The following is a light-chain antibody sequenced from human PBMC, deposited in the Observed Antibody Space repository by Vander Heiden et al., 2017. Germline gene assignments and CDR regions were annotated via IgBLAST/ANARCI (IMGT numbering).Light chain of an antibody. J-gene: IGKJ4*01. CDR2: DVS. V-gene: IGKV1-12*01. CDR3: QEAHSVHPMLT. CDR1: QGVDGW. Sequence: DIPMTQSPSSVSASVADRVTITCRARQGVDGWLAWYQQKPGQAPKLLINDVSILQRGVNSRFSGSGYGPDFTLTISSRQPVDFATYYCQEAHSVHPMLTFGGGTMVEIK.